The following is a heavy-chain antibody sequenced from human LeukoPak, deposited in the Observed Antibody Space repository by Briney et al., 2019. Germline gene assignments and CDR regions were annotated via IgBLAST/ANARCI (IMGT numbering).Heavy chain of an antibody. Sequence: SETLSLTRTVSGGSISSSSYYWGWIRQPPGKGLEWIGSIYYSGSTYYNPSLKSRVTISVDTSKNQFSLKLSSVTAADTAVYYCGGPQYYYDSSGYYPSDYWGQGTLVAVSS. CDR1: GGSISSSSYY. V-gene: IGHV4-39*07. J-gene: IGHJ4*02. D-gene: IGHD3-22*01. CDR2: IYYSGST. CDR3: GGPQYYYDSSGYYPSDY.